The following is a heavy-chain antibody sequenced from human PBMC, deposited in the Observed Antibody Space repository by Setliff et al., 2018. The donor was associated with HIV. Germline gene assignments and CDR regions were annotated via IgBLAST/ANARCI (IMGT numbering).Heavy chain of an antibody. D-gene: IGHD5-12*01. Sequence: PSETLSLTCTVSGGSINSHYWGWLRQSPGKGLEWIGSMFHSGNTYYNPSLESRVSMSVDTSTNQVSLQLSSVTAADTAVYYCARGKSGSYDAYDMWGQGTMVTVSS. J-gene: IGHJ3*02. CDR2: MFHSGNT. CDR1: GGSINSHY. CDR3: ARGKSGSYDAYDM. V-gene: IGHV4-38-2*02.